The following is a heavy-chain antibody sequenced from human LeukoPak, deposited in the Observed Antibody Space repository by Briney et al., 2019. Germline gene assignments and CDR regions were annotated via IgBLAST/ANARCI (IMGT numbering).Heavy chain of an antibody. J-gene: IGHJ6*02. CDR2: INGADDST. Sequence: GGSLKLSCVASRAPFRAKALNWVGRAPGRGWGGFANINGADDSTSYADSVRGRFTISRDNSNSTLYLQMNSLRVDDTAIYFCARKHLQTPKVFLDVWGQGTTVSVSS. CDR1: RAPFRAKA. V-gene: IGHV3-23*01. CDR3: ARKHLQTPKVFLDV.